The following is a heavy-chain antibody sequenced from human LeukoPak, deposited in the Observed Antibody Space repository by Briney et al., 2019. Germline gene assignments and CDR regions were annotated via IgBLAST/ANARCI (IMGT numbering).Heavy chain of an antibody. V-gene: IGHV3-21*01. D-gene: IGHD5-12*01. CDR2: INSSSSYI. J-gene: IGHJ4*02. CDR1: GFTFSSYS. Sequence: GGSLRLSCAASGFTFSSYSMNWVRQAPGKGLEWVSSINSSSSYIYYADSVKGRFTISRDNAKNSLYLQMNSLRAEDTAVYYCAIEFGREYSGYEAASYSGQATLVTVSS. CDR3: AIEFGREYSGYEAASY.